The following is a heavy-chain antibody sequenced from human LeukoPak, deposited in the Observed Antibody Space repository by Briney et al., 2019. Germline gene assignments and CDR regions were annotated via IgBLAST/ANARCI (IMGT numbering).Heavy chain of an antibody. Sequence: SVKVSCKASGGTFSSYAISWVRQAPGQGLEWMGRIIPIFGTANYAQKFQGRVTITTDESTSTAYMEPSSLRSEDTAVYYCARREGTGDRPFDYWGQGTLVTVSS. V-gene: IGHV1-69*05. CDR2: IIPIFGTA. CDR3: ARREGTGDRPFDY. J-gene: IGHJ4*02. D-gene: IGHD7-27*01. CDR1: GGTFSSYA.